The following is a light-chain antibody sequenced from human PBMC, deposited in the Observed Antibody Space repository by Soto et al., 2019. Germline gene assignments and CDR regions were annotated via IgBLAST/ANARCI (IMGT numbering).Light chain of an antibody. J-gene: IGKJ3*01. CDR1: QDISNY. CDR2: AAS. V-gene: IGKV1-17*03. Sequence: DIQMTQSPSAMSAYVGDRVTITCRASQDISNYLVWFQQKPGKVPKRLIYAASSFQSGVPSRFIGSGSGTEFTLTISSLQPEDFATYYCLQHITYPFTFGPGTIVDFK. CDR3: LQHITYPFT.